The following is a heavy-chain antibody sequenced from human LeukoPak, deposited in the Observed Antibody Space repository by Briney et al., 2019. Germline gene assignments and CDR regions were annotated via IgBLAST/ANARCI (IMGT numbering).Heavy chain of an antibody. CDR2: IYYSGGT. J-gene: IGHJ4*02. CDR1: GGSMNNYY. CDR3: VASSMAAPGTLHY. D-gene: IGHD6-13*01. V-gene: IGHV4-59*01. Sequence: KPSETLSLTCTVSGGSMNNYYWTWIRQPPGKGLEWIGYIYYSGGTNYNPSLKSRVTISIDTSKNQFSLKLNSVTAADAAVYYCVASSMAAPGTLHYWGQGTLVTVSS.